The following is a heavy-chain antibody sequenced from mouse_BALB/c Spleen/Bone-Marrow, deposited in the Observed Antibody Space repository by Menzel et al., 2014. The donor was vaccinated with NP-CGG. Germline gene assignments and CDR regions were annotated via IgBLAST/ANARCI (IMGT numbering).Heavy chain of an antibody. Sequence: EVQRVESGGGLVQPGGSRKLSCAASGFTFSSFGMHWVRQAPERGLEWVAYISSGSGTIFYADTVKGRFTISRDKPQNTLFLRMTNLRSEDTAMYYCTRGENWEDFGYWGQGTPLTVSS. CDR3: TRGENWEDFGY. J-gene: IGHJ2*01. CDR2: ISSGSGTI. CDR1: GFTFSSFG. D-gene: IGHD4-1*01. V-gene: IGHV5-17*02.